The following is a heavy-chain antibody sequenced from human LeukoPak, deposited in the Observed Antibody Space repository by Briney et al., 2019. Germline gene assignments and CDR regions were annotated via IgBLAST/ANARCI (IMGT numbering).Heavy chain of an antibody. J-gene: IGHJ4*02. CDR2: ISRSGSAI. V-gene: IGHV3-48*03. CDR1: GFTFSGYD. CDR3: ARELSGSFSY. Sequence: PGGSLRLSCAASGFTFSGYDMNWVRQAQGKGLQCIAYISRSGSAIYYADSVKGRFTISRDNTQNSLYLQMNSLRAEDTAVYYCARELSGSFSYWGQGTLVTVSS. D-gene: IGHD1-26*01.